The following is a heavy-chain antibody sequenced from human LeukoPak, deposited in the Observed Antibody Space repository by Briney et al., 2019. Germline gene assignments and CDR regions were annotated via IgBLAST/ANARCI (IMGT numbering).Heavy chain of an antibody. V-gene: IGHV4-59*01. CDR1: GGSIGDYY. J-gene: IGHJ4*02. Sequence: SETLSLTCTVSGGSIGDYYWSWIRQPPGKGLEWIGHIYYSGSTNYNPSLMGRVTISVDTSKNQFSLKLSSVTAADTAVYYCARQITSASVAFDYWGQGTLVTVSS. CDR2: IYYSGST. CDR3: ARQITSASVAFDY. D-gene: IGHD6-6*01.